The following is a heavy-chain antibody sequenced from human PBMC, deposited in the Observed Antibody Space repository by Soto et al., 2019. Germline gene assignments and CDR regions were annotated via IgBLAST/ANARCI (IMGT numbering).Heavy chain of an antibody. Sequence: HEHLVQSGAEVKRPWASLKVSCKASGYSFTGYYINWVRQAPGQGLEWMGWINPDSGATNYAQNFQVRVTLTSDTSISTASMDLTSLTSDDTAVYYCARGDYGTGGYPFPYFDYWGQGTLVIVSS. D-gene: IGHD2-8*02. CDR3: ARGDYGTGGYPFPYFDY. V-gene: IGHV1-2*02. CDR1: GYSFTGYY. J-gene: IGHJ4*02. CDR2: INPDSGAT.